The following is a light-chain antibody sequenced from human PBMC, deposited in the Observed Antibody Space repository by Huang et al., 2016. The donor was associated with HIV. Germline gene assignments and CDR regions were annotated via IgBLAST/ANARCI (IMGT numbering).Light chain of an antibody. J-gene: IGKJ4*01. Sequence: EVVMTQSPGTLSVSPGDTATLSCRASHSVSDNLSWYQQKPGQPPRLLIYGASTRAPGVPDRFSGGGSGTEFTLTISSLQSEDFAIYYCHQYNTWPPLTFGGGTKLEIK. CDR2: GAS. V-gene: IGKV3-15*01. CDR3: HQYNTWPPLT. CDR1: HSVSDN.